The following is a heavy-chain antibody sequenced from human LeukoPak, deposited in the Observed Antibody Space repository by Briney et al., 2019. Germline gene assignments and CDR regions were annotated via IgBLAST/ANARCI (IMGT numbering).Heavy chain of an antibody. J-gene: IGHJ5*02. CDR3: AGGSSSSPWGSWFDP. CDR1: GYTFTSYG. CDR2: ISAYNGNT. V-gene: IGHV1-18*01. Sequence: ASVKVSCKASGYTFTSYGFNWVRQAPGHGLEWMGWISAYNGNTNSAQNLQGRVTMTTDTSTSTAYMELRSLRSDDTAVYYCAGGSSSSPWGSWFDPWGQGTLVTVSS. D-gene: IGHD6-13*01.